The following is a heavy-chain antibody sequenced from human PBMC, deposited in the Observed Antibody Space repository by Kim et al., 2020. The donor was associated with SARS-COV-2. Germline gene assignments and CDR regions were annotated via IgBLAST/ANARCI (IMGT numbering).Heavy chain of an antibody. J-gene: IGHJ4*03. CDR2: IRSKNNGGTA. V-gene: IGHV3-15*01. D-gene: IGHD1-1*01. CDR1: GFTFSNAY. Sequence: GGSLRLSCAASGFTFSNAYMNWVRQAPGKGPEWVGRIRSKNNGGTADYAAPVKGRFTISRDDSENMLYLQMNSLRAEDTAVYYCATDLRLNWNHFDSWGHGTLGLVSP. CDR3: ATDLRLNWNHFDS.